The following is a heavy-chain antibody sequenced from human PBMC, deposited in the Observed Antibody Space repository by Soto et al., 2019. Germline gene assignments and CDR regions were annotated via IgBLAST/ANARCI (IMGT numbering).Heavy chain of an antibody. J-gene: IGHJ4*02. CDR3: ASRNTGGFDY. CDR2: ISSSGNTI. D-gene: IGHD2-2*02. V-gene: IGHV3-48*03. CDR1: GFTFSSYE. Sequence: PGGSLRLSCAASGFTFSSYEVNWVRQAPGEGLEWVSYISSSGNTIYYADSVKGRFTISRDNAKNSLYLQMNSLRVEDTAVYYCASRNTGGFDYWGQGTPVTVSS.